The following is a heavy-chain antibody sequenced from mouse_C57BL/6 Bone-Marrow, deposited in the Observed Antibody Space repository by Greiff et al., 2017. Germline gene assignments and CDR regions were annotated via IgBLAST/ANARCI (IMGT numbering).Heavy chain of an antibody. D-gene: IGHD1-1*01. CDR1: GSNIKDDY. V-gene: IGHV14-4*01. Sequence: EVQLQQSGAELVRPGASVKLSCTASGSNIKDDYMHWVKQRPEQGLEWIGWIDPENGDTEYASKFQGKATITADTSSNSAYLQLSSLTSEATAVYYCTTGYCGSCWFSYWGQGTLVTVSA. J-gene: IGHJ3*01. CDR3: TTGYCGSCWFSY. CDR2: IDPENGDT.